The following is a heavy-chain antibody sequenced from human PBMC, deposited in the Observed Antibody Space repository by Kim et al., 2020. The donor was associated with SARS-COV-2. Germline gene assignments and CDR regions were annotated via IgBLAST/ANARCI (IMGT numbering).Heavy chain of an antibody. CDR2: INAGNGNT. V-gene: IGHV1-3*01. J-gene: IGHJ3*02. D-gene: IGHD3-22*01. Sequence: ASVKVSCKASGYTLTTYAMHWVRQAPGQRLEWMGWINAGNGNTKYSQKFQGRVTITRDTSASTAYMELSSLRSEDTAVYYCARAGLSYYDSSGYWNDAFDIWGQGTMVTVST. CDR3: ARAGLSYYDSSGYWNDAFDI. CDR1: GYTLTTYA.